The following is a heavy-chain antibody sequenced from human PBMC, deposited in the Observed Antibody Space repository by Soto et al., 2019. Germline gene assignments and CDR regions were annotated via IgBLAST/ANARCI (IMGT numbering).Heavy chain of an antibody. Sequence: GGSLRLSCAASGFTFSSYSMNWVRQAPGKGLEWVSSISSSSSYIYYADSVKGRFTISRDNAKNSLYLQMNSLRAEDTAVYYCARIGNGAYYYGMDVWGQGTTVTVSS. CDR3: ARIGNGAYYYGMDV. V-gene: IGHV3-21*01. CDR1: GFTFSSYS. CDR2: ISSSSSYI. J-gene: IGHJ6*02. D-gene: IGHD2-8*01.